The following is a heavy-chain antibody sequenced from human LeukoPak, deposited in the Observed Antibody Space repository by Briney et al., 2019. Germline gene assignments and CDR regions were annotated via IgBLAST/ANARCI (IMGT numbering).Heavy chain of an antibody. J-gene: IGHJ4*02. V-gene: IGHV1-69*04. Sequence: SVKVSCKASGGTFSSYAISWVRQAPGQGLEWMGRIIPILGIANYAQKFQGRVTITADKSTSTAYMELSSLRSEDTAVYYCARWDDYGDYFDYWGQGTLVTVSS. D-gene: IGHD4-17*01. CDR1: GGTFSSYA. CDR2: IIPILGIA. CDR3: ARWDDYGDYFDY.